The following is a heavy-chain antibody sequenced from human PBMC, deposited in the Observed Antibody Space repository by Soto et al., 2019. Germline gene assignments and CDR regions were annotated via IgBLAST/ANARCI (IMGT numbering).Heavy chain of an antibody. CDR3: ARDFVVAGLVFDY. Sequence: XVKGSCKASGYTFTSYAMHCVRHAPGQRLEWMGWINAGNGNTKYSQKFQGRVTITRDTSASTAYMELSSLRSEDTAVYYCARDFVVAGLVFDYWGQGTLVTVSS. V-gene: IGHV1-3*01. J-gene: IGHJ4*02. D-gene: IGHD6-19*01. CDR2: INAGNGNT. CDR1: GYTFTSYA.